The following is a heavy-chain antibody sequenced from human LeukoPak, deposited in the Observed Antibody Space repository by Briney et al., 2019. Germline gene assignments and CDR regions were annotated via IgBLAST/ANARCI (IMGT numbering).Heavy chain of an antibody. CDR1: KFILKNYW. V-gene: IGHV3-7*03. J-gene: IGHJ4*02. CDR3: AKGLYGSGSYDY. CDR2: IKSDGSES. D-gene: IGHD3-10*01. Sequence: GGSLRLSCAASKFILKNYWMTWVRQAPGKGLEWVATIKSDGSESYYVDSVKGRFTVSRDNARSSLVLQMNSLRAEDTAVYHCAKGLYGSGSYDYWGQGTLVTVSS.